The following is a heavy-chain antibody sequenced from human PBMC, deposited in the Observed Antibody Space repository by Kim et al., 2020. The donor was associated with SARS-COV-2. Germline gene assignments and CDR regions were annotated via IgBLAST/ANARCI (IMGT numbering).Heavy chain of an antibody. V-gene: IGHV4-34*01. Sequence: SETLSLTCAVYGGSFSGYYWSWIRQPPGKGLEWIGAINHSGSTNYNPSLKSRVTISVDTSKNQFSLKLSSVTAADTAVYYCARDGLTYYDYVWGSYRFPYFDYWGQGTLVTVSS. J-gene: IGHJ4*02. CDR1: GGSFSGYY. CDR3: ARDGLTYYDYVWGSYRFPYFDY. CDR2: INHSGST. D-gene: IGHD3-16*02.